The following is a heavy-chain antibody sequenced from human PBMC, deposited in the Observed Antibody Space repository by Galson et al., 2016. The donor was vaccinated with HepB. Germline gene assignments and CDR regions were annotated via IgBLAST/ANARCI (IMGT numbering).Heavy chain of an antibody. Sequence: SLRLSCAVSGFTFCSFAMHWVRQSPGRGLEYVSGIDNNGGTAYYADSVRGRFTISRDKSRNTLYLQMGSLRADDTAVYYCMKGSFSSGWSNWFDPWGQGTLVTVSS. CDR3: MKGSFSSGWSNWFDP. D-gene: IGHD6-19*01. J-gene: IGHJ5*02. CDR2: IDNNGGTA. CDR1: GFTFCSFA. V-gene: IGHV3-64D*08.